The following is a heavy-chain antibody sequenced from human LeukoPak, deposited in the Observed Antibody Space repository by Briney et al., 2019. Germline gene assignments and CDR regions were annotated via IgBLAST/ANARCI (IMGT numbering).Heavy chain of an antibody. Sequence: GGSLRLSCAASGFTFSTYGMHGVRQAPGKGLEWVAVISYDGSNKYYADSVKGRFTISRDNSKNTLYLQMNTLRAEDTAVYYCAKARPAIAARVGYYYGMDVWGQGTTVTVSS. CDR2: ISYDGSNK. V-gene: IGHV3-30*18. J-gene: IGHJ6*02. CDR3: AKARPAIAARVGYYYGMDV. D-gene: IGHD6-6*01. CDR1: GFTFSTYG.